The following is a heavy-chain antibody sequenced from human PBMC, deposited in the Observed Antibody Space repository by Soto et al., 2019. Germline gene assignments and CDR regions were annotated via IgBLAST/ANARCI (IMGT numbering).Heavy chain of an antibody. CDR3: ARDLWEYDFWSGYSTTSYGMDV. V-gene: IGHV3-30-3*01. CDR1: GFTFSNYG. D-gene: IGHD3-3*01. J-gene: IGHJ6*02. CDR2: ISYDGSNR. Sequence: QVQLVESGGGVVQPGRSLRLSCAASGFTFSNYGMNWVRQAPGKGLEWVAVISYDGSNRYYADSVKGRFTISRDNSKNTLYLQMNSLRAEDAAVYYCARDLWEYDFWSGYSTTSYGMDVWGQGTTVTVSS.